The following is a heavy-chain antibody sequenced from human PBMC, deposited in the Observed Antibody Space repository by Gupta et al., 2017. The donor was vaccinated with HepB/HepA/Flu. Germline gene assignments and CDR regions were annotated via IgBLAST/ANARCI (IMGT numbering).Heavy chain of an antibody. CDR2: ISYDGSNK. J-gene: IGHJ2*01. CDR3: AKAYDFWYFDL. D-gene: IGHD3-3*01. V-gene: IGHV3-30*18. Sequence: QVQLVESGGGVVQPGRSLRLSCAASGFTFSSHGMHWVRQAPGKGLEWVAVISYDGSNKYYADSVKGRFTISRDNSKNTLYLQMNSLRAEDTAVYYCAKAYDFWYFDLWGRGTLVTVSS. CDR1: GFTFSSHG.